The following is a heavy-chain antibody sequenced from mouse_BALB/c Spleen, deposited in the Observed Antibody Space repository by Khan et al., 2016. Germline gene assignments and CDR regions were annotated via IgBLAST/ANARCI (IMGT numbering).Heavy chain of an antibody. CDR2: IYPGGDYT. CDR3: ARRGGNYYYSMDY. Sequence: QVQLKESGAELVRPGTSVKMSCKAAGYNFTNYWIGWVKQRPGHGLEWIGDIYPGGDYTEYNEKFKGKGTLTADTSSTTVYMQFSSLTSEDSAIYYCARRGGNYYYSMDYWGQGTSVTVSS. D-gene: IGHD2-1*01. CDR1: GYNFTNYW. V-gene: IGHV1-63*02. J-gene: IGHJ4*01.